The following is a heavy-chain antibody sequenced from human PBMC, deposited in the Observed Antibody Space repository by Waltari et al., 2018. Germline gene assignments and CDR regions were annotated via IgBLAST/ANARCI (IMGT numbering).Heavy chain of an antibody. V-gene: IGHV4-4*02. CDR1: GDSVSNNYW. Sequence: QLQLQQSGPGLVKPSESLFLSCAVSGDSVSNNYWWSWGRPPPGKGLEWIGQIHGTGKTNYNPSLESRVTVSMDTSNNQFSLRVTSPTAADTAVYFCARDRGRGLYLDSWGQGTLVTVS. D-gene: IGHD1-26*01. CDR3: ARDRGRGLYLDS. CDR2: IHGTGKT. J-gene: IGHJ4*02.